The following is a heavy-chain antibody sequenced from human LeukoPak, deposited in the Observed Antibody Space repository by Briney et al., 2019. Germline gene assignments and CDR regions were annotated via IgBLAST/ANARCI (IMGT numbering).Heavy chain of an antibody. CDR2: ISYDGSDK. V-gene: IGHV3-30*18. CDR1: GFTFSSYG. J-gene: IGHJ4*02. Sequence: GGSLRLSCAASGFTFSSYGMHWVRQAPGKGLEWVAVISYDGSDKYYADSVKGRFTISRDNSKNTLYLQMNSLRAEDTAVYYCAKSFWEVAAYYFDYWGQGTLVTVSS. CDR3: AKSFWEVAAYYFDY. D-gene: IGHD2-15*01.